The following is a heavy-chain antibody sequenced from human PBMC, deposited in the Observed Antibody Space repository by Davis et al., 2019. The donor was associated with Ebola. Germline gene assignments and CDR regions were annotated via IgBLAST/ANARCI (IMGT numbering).Heavy chain of an antibody. J-gene: IGHJ4*02. CDR1: GLSVSDAW. V-gene: IGHV3-15*01. CDR3: TTDRGIGSRPLFDW. Sequence: GGSLRLSCAVSGLSVSDAWMGWVRQVPGKGLESIGRIKSKRDGGTTDYAAPVKDRFIISRDESKNTVSLQMDSLIIEDTAVYFCTTDRGIGSRPLFDWWGQGTLVSVSS. CDR2: IKSKRDGGTT. D-gene: IGHD3-10*01.